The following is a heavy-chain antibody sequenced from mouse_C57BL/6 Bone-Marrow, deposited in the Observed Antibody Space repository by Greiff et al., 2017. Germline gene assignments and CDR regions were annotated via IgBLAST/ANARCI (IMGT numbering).Heavy chain of an antibody. CDR2: IWSGGST. CDR3: ARKDDGYYEGYFDY. Sequence: QVQLKESGPGLVQPSQSLSITCTVSGFSLTSYGVHWVRQSPGKGLEWLGVIWSGGSTDYNAAFISRLSISKDNSKSQVFFKMNSLQADDTAIYYCARKDDGYYEGYFDYWGQGTTLTVSS. V-gene: IGHV2-2*01. J-gene: IGHJ2*01. CDR1: GFSLTSYG. D-gene: IGHD2-3*01.